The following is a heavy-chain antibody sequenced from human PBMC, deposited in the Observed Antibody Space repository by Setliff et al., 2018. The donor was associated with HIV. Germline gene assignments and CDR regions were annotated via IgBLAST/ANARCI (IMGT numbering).Heavy chain of an antibody. J-gene: IGHJ6*03. CDR3: AREGPGDCSSTSCYSSHYYMDV. CDR1: GGSISSGNYY. V-gene: IGHV4-31*03. D-gene: IGHD2-2*02. CDR2: IYYSGST. Sequence: SSETLSLTCTVSGGSISSGNYYWSWIRQHPGKGLEWIGYIYYSGSTYYNPSLKSRVTISGDTSKNQFSLKLSSVTAADTAVYYCAREGPGDCSSTSCYSSHYYMDVWGKGTTVTVSS.